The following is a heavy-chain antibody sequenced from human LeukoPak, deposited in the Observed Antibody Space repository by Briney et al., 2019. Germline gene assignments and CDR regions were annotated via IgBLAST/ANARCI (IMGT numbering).Heavy chain of an antibody. V-gene: IGHV1-46*01. CDR1: GYTFTSYY. J-gene: IGHJ4*02. CDR3: ARDLRAHYYDSSGYLSY. D-gene: IGHD3-22*01. CDR2: INPSGGST. Sequence: GASVKVSCKASGYTFTSYYMHWVRQAPGQGLEWMGIINPSGGSTSYAQKFQGRVTMTGDTSTSTVYMELSSLRSEDTAVYYCARDLRAHYYDSSGYLSYWGQGTLVTVSS.